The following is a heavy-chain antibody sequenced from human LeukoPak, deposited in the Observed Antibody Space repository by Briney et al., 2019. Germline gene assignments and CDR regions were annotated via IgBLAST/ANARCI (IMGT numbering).Heavy chain of an antibody. Sequence: GESLKISCKGSGYSFTTYSIGWVRQMPGKGLEWMGMIYPGDSETRYSPSFQGQVTISVDKSISTAHVQWSSLKASDTAMYYCARHGPWGSGSYSIEIWGQGTMVTVSS. J-gene: IGHJ3*02. CDR2: IYPGDSET. CDR1: GYSFTTYS. V-gene: IGHV5-51*01. D-gene: IGHD3-10*01. CDR3: ARHGPWGSGSYSIEI.